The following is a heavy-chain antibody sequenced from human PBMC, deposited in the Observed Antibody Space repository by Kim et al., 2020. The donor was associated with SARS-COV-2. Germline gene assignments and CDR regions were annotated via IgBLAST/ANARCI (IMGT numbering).Heavy chain of an antibody. Sequence: SETLSLTCTVSGGSISSGGYYWSWIRQHPGKGLEWIGYIYYSGSTYYNPSLKSRVTISVDTSKNQFSLKLSSVTAADTAVYYCARDRYYDDSSGYGDAFDIWGQGTMVTVPP. J-gene: IGHJ3*02. CDR1: GGSISSGGYY. CDR2: IYYSGST. CDR3: ARDRYYDDSSGYGDAFDI. D-gene: IGHD3-22*01. V-gene: IGHV4-31*03.